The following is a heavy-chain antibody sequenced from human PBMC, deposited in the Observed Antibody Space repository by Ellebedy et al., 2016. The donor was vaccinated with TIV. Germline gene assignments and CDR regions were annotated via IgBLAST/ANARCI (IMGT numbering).Heavy chain of an antibody. CDR1: GFIFSHYH. CDR3: VRRRGGWYYFDY. Sequence: PGGSLRLSCAPSGFIFSHYHMHWVRQAPGKGLEWVALIWSDGSEEYYAASVKGRFTLSRDNSKNTLYLQMNSLRAEDTAVYYCVRRRGGWYYFDYWGQGTLVTVSS. V-gene: IGHV3-33*01. CDR2: IWSDGSEE. J-gene: IGHJ4*02. D-gene: IGHD6-19*01.